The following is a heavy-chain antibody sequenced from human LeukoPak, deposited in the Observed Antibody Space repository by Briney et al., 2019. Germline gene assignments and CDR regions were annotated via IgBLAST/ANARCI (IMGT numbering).Heavy chain of an antibody. V-gene: IGHV4-59*08. CDR1: GGSISSYY. Sequence: PSETLSLTRTVSGGSISSYYWSWIRQPPGKGLEWIGYIYYSGSTNYNPSLKSRVTISVDTSKNQFSLKLSSVTAADTAVYYCARRRDWTFDYWGQGTLVTVSS. D-gene: IGHD2-21*02. J-gene: IGHJ4*02. CDR2: IYYSGST. CDR3: ARRRDWTFDY.